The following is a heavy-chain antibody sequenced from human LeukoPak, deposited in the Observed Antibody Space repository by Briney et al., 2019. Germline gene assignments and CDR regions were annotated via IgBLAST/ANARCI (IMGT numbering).Heavy chain of an antibody. CDR2: INPTGTTT. CDR3: ARDNSVGDIAWWFDP. V-gene: IGHV1-46*01. Sequence: ASVKVSCKASGYTFINNLMHSVRQAPGQGLEWVGLINPTGTTTLYAQKFQGRVTLTRDMSTSTDYMELRSLKSEDTAVYYCARDNSVGDIAWWFDPWGQGTLVTVSS. CDR1: GYTFINNL. J-gene: IGHJ5*02. D-gene: IGHD3-10*01.